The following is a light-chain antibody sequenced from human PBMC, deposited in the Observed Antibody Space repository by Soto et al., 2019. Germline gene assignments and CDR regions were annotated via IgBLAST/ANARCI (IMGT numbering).Light chain of an antibody. CDR2: GAS. CDR1: QSVSID. V-gene: IGKV3-15*01. Sequence: EIMMKQSPDTLSVSPGERATLSCRASQSVSIDLAWYQQTPGQAPRLLIYGASTRATGVPPTFSGSASGTEFTLTISSLQSEDFTVYYCQQSYSTPITFGQGTRLEI. CDR3: QQSYSTPIT. J-gene: IGKJ5*01.